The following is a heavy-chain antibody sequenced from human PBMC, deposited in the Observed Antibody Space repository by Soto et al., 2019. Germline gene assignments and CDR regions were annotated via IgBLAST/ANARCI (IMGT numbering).Heavy chain of an antibody. CDR3: AREWGLLPYYVMNV. Sequence: SETLSLTCIVSGDSVTSGSYYWTWLRQPPGKGLEWIGYISYTGRTKYNPSLQSRVTISVDTSKNDFSLNLSSVTAADTAVYFCAREWGLLPYYVMNVWGHGTAVTSP. J-gene: IGHJ6*02. V-gene: IGHV4-61*03. CDR1: GDSVTSGSYY. CDR2: ISYTGRT. D-gene: IGHD7-27*01.